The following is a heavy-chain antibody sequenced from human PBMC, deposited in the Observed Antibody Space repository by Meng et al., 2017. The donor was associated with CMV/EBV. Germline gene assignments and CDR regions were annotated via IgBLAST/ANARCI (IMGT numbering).Heavy chain of an antibody. V-gene: IGHV1-2*02. CDR2: INPNSGGT. Sequence: ASVKVSCKASGGTFSSYAISWVRQAPGQGLEWMGWINPNSGGTNYAQKFQGRVTMTRDTSISTAYVELSRLRSDDTAVYYCARTRRYCSSTSCPGAYGMDVWGQGTTVTVSS. J-gene: IGHJ6*02. CDR3: ARTRRYCSSTSCPGAYGMDV. CDR1: GGTFSSYA. D-gene: IGHD2-2*01.